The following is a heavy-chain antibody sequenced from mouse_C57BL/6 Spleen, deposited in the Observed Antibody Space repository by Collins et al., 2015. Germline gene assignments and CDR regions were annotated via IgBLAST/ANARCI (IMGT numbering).Heavy chain of an antibody. CDR2: ISSGGSYT. D-gene: IGHD1-1*01. Sequence: EVQLVESGGDLVKPGGSLKLSCAASGFTFSSYGMSWVRQTPDKRLEWVATISSGGSYTYYPDSVKGRFTISRDNAKNTLYLQMSSLKSEDTAMYYCARHSPYYGSSSDYWGQGTTLTVSS. CDR3: ARHSPYYGSSSDY. CDR1: GFTFSSYG. J-gene: IGHJ2*01. V-gene: IGHV5-6*01.